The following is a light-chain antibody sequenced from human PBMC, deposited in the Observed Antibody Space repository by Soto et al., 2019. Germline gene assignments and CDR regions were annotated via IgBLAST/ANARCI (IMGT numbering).Light chain of an antibody. CDR1: SSDVGGYNY. Sequence: QSVLTQPASVSGSPRQSITISCTGTSSDVGGYNYVPWYQQHPGKAPKLMIYDVSNRPSGVSNRFSGSKSGNTASLTISGLQAEDEADYYCSSYTSSGSYVFGTGTKLTVL. V-gene: IGLV2-14*01. CDR2: DVS. J-gene: IGLJ1*01. CDR3: SSYTSSGSYV.